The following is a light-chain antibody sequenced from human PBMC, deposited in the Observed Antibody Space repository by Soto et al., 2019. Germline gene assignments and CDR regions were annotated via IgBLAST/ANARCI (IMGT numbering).Light chain of an antibody. V-gene: IGKV3-20*01. CDR2: GAS. CDR3: QQYGSSRWT. Sequence: DIVLTQSPGTLSLSPGERATLSCRASQSVSSSYLAWYQQKPGQAPRLLIYGASTRATGITDRFSGSGSGTDFTLTISTLEPEDFAVYYCQQYGSSRWTFGQGTKVEFK. CDR1: QSVSSSY. J-gene: IGKJ1*01.